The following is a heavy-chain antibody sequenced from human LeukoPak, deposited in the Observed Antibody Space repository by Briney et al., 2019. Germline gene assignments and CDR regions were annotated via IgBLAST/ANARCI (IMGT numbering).Heavy chain of an antibody. CDR3: ARDFYYDSSGSFDY. V-gene: IGHV1-2*02. CDR2: INPKNGGS. CDR1: GYTFTDYY. Sequence: ASVKVSCKASGYTFTDYYMHWVRQAPGQGLEWMGWINPKNGGSHSAQKFQGRVTMTRDTSINTASMELSSLRSDDTAVYYCARDFYYDSSGSFDYWGQGTLVTVSS. J-gene: IGHJ4*02. D-gene: IGHD3-22*01.